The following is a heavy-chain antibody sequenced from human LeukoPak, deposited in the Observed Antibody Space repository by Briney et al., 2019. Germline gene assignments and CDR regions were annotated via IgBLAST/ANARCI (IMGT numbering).Heavy chain of an antibody. Sequence: GGSLRLSCAASGFTSSSYWMHWVRQAPGKGLVWVSRINSDGSSTSYADSVKGRFTISRDNAKNTLYLQMNSLRAEDTAVYYCAREPRGSRSWFDPWGQGTLVTVSS. J-gene: IGHJ5*02. CDR3: AREPRGSRSWFDP. CDR1: GFTSSSYW. D-gene: IGHD1-26*01. V-gene: IGHV3-74*01. CDR2: INSDGSST.